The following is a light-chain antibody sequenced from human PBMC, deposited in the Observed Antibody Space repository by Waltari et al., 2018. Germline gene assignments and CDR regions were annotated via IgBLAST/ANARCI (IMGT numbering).Light chain of an antibody. Sequence: DIVMTQSPDSLAVSLGERATINGKSSQSVLSSSNNKNYLVWYQQKPGQPPKVLFYWASTRRSGVPDRCSGSRSGTNFTLTISSLQTEDVAVYYCQQYHATPFTFGPGTRVNIK. CDR1: QSVLSSSNNKNY. CDR3: QQYHATPFT. J-gene: IGKJ3*01. CDR2: WAS. V-gene: IGKV4-1*01.